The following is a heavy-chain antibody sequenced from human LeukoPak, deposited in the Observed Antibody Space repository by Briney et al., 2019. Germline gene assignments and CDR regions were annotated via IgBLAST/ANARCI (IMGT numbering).Heavy chain of an antibody. Sequence: GGSLRLSCAAPGFTFSGYTMNWVRQAPGKGLEWVSGILANGDKTYYADSVKGRFTISRDNSKNTLWLQMVSLRAEDMAVYYCAKDEKPDGRWNIDHWGQGTLVTVSS. CDR1: GFTFSGYT. V-gene: IGHV3-23*01. CDR2: ILANGDKT. J-gene: IGHJ4*02. D-gene: IGHD1/OR15-1a*01. CDR3: AKDEKPDGRWNIDH.